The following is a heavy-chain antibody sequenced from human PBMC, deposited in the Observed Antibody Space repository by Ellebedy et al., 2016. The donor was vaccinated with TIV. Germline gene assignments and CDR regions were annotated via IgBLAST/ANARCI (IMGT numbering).Heavy chain of an antibody. D-gene: IGHD2-15*01. CDR3: ARDRYCSGGSCYGGVYFDY. Sequence: SQTLSLTXAISGDSVSSNSAAWNWIRQSPSRGLEWLGRTYYRSKWYNDYAVSVKSRITINPDTSKNQFSLQLNSVTPEDTAVYYCARDRYCSGGSCYGGVYFDYWGQGTLVTVSS. J-gene: IGHJ4*02. CDR2: TYYRSKWYN. V-gene: IGHV6-1*01. CDR1: GDSVSSNSAA.